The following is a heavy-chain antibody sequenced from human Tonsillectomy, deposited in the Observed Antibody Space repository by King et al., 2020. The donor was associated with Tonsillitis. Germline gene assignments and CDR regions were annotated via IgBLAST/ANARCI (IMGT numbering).Heavy chain of an antibody. CDR3: PRFAAPEYRDYGDY. V-gene: IGHV3-73*02. CDR2: IISKPNRYAT. D-gene: IGHD4-17*01. J-gene: IGHJ4*02. Sequence: VQLVESGGGLVQPGGSLKLSCAASGVSFRGSAMHWVRQTSGKGLEWVGRIISKPNRYATAYAASVTGRFTISRDDSKHTAYLQMNSLKTEDTAVYYCPRFAAPEYRDYGDYWGQGTLVTVSS. CDR1: GVSFRGSA.